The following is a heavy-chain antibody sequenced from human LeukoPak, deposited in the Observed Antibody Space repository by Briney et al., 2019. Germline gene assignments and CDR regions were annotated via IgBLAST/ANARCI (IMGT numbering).Heavy chain of an antibody. CDR1: GFTVSSNY. J-gene: IGHJ3*02. CDR3: AREAGYSSSWPNDAFDI. D-gene: IGHD6-13*01. V-gene: IGHV3-53*01. CDR2: IYSGGST. Sequence: GGPLRLSCAASGFTVSSNYMSWVRQAPGKGLEWVSVIYSGGSTYYADSVKGRFTISRDNSKNTLYLQMNSLRAEDTAVYHCAREAGYSSSWPNDAFDIWGQGTMVTVSS.